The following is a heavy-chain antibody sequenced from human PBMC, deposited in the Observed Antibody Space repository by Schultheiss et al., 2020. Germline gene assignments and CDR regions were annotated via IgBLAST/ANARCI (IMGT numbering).Heavy chain of an antibody. J-gene: IGHJ4*02. CDR3: ERRGWGHFEYYFDY. CDR2: IYHSGST. Sequence: SETLSLTCAVSGGSISSIHWWTWVRQPQGKGLEGIGEIYHSGSTNYNPSLKSRVTISVDKSKNQFSLNLSSVTAADTAVYYCERRGWGHFEYYFDYWGQGTLVTVSS. D-gene: IGHD6-19*01. CDR1: GGSISSIHW. V-gene: IGHV4-4*02.